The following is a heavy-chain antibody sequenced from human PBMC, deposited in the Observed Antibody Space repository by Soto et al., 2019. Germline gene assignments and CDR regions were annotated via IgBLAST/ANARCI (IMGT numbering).Heavy chain of an antibody. CDR1: GYTFINYD. CDR3: ARDDHYDTYDY. CDR2: MNPGSGKT. Sequence: GASVKVSCKASGYTFINYDISWVRQATGQGLEWMGWMNPGSGKTGYANKFQGRVTMTRDASTSTAHLELSSLTSEETAMYYCARDDHYDTYDYWGQGTLVTVSS. J-gene: IGHJ4*02. V-gene: IGHV1-8*02. D-gene: IGHD3-3*01.